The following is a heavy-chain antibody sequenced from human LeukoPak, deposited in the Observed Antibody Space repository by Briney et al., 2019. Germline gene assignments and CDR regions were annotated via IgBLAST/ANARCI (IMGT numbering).Heavy chain of an antibody. CDR3: ARRVAVAGTGDAFDI. V-gene: IGHV5-51*01. CDR1: GYSFTSYW. D-gene: IGHD6-19*01. CDR2: IYPGDSDT. Sequence: GESLQISCKGSGYSFTSYWIGWVRQMPGKGLEWMGVIYPGDSDTRYSPSFQGQVTISADKSISTAYLQWSSLKASDTAMYYCARRVAVAGTGDAFDIWGQGTMVTVSS. J-gene: IGHJ3*02.